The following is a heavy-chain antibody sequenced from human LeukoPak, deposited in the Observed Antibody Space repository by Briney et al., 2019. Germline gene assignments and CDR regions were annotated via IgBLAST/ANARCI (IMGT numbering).Heavy chain of an antibody. CDR2: IGGSGGST. J-gene: IGHJ4*02. V-gene: IGHV3-23*01. Sequence: GGSLRLSCAASGFTFSGYAMSWVRQAPGKGLEWVSAIGGSGGSTYYADSVKGRFTISRDNSKNTLYLQMNSLRAEDTAVYYCAKDGTRYSSGWYEELYYFDYRGQGTLLTVSS. CDR3: AKDGTRYSSGWYEELYYFDY. D-gene: IGHD6-19*01. CDR1: GFTFSGYA.